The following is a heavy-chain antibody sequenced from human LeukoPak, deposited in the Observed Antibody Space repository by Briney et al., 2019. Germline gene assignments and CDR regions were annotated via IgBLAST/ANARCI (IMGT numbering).Heavy chain of an antibody. CDR3: ARGSRDYDFWSGYDY. J-gene: IGHJ4*02. CDR1: GGSISSYY. V-gene: IGHV4-59*01. CDR2: IYYSGST. Sequence: SETLSLTCTVSGGSISSYYWSWTRQPPGKGLEWIGYIYYSGSTNYNPSLKSRVTISVDTSKNQFSLKLSSVTAADTAVYYCARGSRDYDFWSGYDYWGQGTLVTVSS. D-gene: IGHD3-3*01.